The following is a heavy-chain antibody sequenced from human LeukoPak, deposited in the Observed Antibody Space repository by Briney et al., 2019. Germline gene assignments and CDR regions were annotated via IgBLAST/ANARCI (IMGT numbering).Heavy chain of an antibody. D-gene: IGHD2-8*01. CDR1: GGSFSGYY. CDR2: INHSGST. Sequence: SETLSLTCAVYGGSFSGYYWSWIRQPPGKGLEWIGEINHSGSTNYNPSLKSRVTISVDTSKNQFSLKLSSVTAADTAVYYCARGGCTNGVCYTGKNWFDPWGQGTLVTVSS. J-gene: IGHJ5*02. V-gene: IGHV4-34*01. CDR3: ARGGCTNGVCYTGKNWFDP.